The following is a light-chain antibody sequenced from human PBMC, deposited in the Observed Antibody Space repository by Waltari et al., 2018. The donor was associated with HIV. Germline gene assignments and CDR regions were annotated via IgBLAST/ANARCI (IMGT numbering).Light chain of an antibody. J-gene: IGLJ3*02. V-gene: IGLV4-69*02. CDR2: VKPSGTH. CDR3: QTWGTGIQV. Sequence: QLVLTQSPSASASLVPSVLLPCTLSNGPRGNAIAGHQQQPERGPRFLMKVKPSGTHTKVDGIPDRFSGSSSGAERYLTISGLQSDDEGDYYCQTWGTGIQVFGGGTKLTVL. CDR1: NGPRGNA.